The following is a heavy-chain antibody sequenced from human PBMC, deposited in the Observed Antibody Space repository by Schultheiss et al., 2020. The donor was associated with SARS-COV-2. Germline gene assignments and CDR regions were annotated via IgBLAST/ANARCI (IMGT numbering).Heavy chain of an antibody. CDR1: GGSIRSGDYY. J-gene: IGHJ6*01. D-gene: IGHD2-15*01. CDR3: ASSHPNCSGGSCYYYYGMGV. CDR2: IYYSGSA. Sequence: SQTLSLTCTVSGGSIRSGDYYWSWIRQPPGKGLEWIGYIYYSGSAYYNPSLKSPVTISVDTSKNQFALELSPVTAADTAVYYCASSHPNCSGGSCYYYYGMGVGEEGTTVAGTS. V-gene: IGHV4-61*08.